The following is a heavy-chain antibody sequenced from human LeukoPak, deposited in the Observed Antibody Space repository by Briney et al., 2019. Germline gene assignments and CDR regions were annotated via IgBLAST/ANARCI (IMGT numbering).Heavy chain of an antibody. J-gene: IGHJ4*02. CDR2: INHSGSN. CDR3: ARGKYYCSGGTCAPPLDS. CDR1: GGSFSGYY. V-gene: IGHV4-34*01. Sequence: SETLSLTCAVYGGSFSGYYWSWIRQPPGKGLEWIGEINHSGSNIYNPSLKSRVTMSVDTTKNQVSLKMTSLTAADTAVYYCARGKYYCSGGTCAPPLDSWGQGTLVIVSS. D-gene: IGHD2-15*01.